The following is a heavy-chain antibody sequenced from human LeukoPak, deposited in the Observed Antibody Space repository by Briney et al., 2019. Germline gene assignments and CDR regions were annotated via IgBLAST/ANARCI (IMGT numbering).Heavy chain of an antibody. Sequence: WASVKVSCKASGYTFTSYYMHWVRQAPGQGLEWMGIINPSGGSTSYAQKFQGRVTMTRDTSTSTVYMELSSLRSEDTAVYYCARVPNYYDSSGLGYLGFDYWGQGTLVTVSS. CDR1: GYTFTSYY. V-gene: IGHV1-46*01. CDR2: INPSGGST. D-gene: IGHD3-22*01. J-gene: IGHJ4*02. CDR3: ARVPNYYDSSGLGYLGFDY.